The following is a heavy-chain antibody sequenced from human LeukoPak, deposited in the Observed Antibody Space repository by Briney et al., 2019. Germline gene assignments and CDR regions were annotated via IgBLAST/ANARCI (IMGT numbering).Heavy chain of an antibody. CDR1: GYTFTSYY. J-gene: IGHJ6*03. CDR3: ARRGLTEQQLVSLYYYYYMDV. CDR2: INLSGGST. Sequence: ASVKVSCKASGYTFTSYYIHWVRQAPGQGLEWMGIINLSGGSTSYAQKFQGRVTMTRDTSISTAYMELSRLRSDDTAVYYCARRGLTEQQLVSLYYYYYMDVWGKGTTVTISS. V-gene: IGHV1-46*01. D-gene: IGHD6-13*01.